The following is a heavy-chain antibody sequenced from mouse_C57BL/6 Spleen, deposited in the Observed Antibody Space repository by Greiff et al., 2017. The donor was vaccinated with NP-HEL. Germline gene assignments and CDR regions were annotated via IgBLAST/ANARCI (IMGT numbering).Heavy chain of an antibody. J-gene: IGHJ4*01. V-gene: IGHV3-6*01. CDR3: ARSTVVARAMDY. CDR2: ISYDGSN. Sequence: EVKLMESGPGLVKPSQSLSLTCSVTGYSITSGYYWNWIRQFPGNKLEWMGYISYDGSNNYNPSLKNRISITRDTSKNQFFLKLNSVTTEDTATYYCARSTVVARAMDYWGQGTSVTVSS. D-gene: IGHD1-1*01. CDR1: GYSITSGYY.